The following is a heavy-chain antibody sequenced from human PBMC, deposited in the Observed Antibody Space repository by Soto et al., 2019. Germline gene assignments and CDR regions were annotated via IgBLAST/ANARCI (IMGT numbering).Heavy chain of an antibody. V-gene: IGHV4-34*01. D-gene: IGHD2-15*01. CDR2: INHSGST. CDR3: ARVRGVVVVAATDHYFDY. J-gene: IGHJ4*02. CDR1: GGSFSGYY. Sequence: SETLSLTCAVYGGSFSGYYWSWIRKPPGKGLEWIGEINHSGSTNYNPSLKSRVTISVDTSKNQFSLKLSSVTAADTAVYYCARVRGVVVVAATDHYFDYWGQGTLVTVSS.